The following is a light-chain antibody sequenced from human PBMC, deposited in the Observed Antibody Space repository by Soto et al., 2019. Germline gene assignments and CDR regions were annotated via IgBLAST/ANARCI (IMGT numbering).Light chain of an antibody. CDR3: QQRSNWPPYP. Sequence: EIVLTQSPATLSLSPGERATLSCRTSQSVRSYLAWYQQKPGQAPRLLIYDASNRATGIPARFSGSGSGTDFTLTISRLEPEDFAVYYCQQRSNWPPYPFGQGTKLEIK. CDR2: DAS. J-gene: IGKJ2*01. CDR1: QSVRSY. V-gene: IGKV3-11*01.